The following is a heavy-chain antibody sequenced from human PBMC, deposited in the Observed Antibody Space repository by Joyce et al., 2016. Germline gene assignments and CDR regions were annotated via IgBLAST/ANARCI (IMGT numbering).Heavy chain of an antibody. J-gene: IGHJ4*02. D-gene: IGHD6-19*01. V-gene: IGHV3-7*03. Sequence: EVQLVESGGGLVQPGGSLRLSCAASGFTFSSFWMSWVRQAPGKGLEWVGNIKQDGNVKKYVDSVKGRFVISRDNAKNSLYLEMNSLRAEDTAVYYCARAFTYSSGDYWGQGTLVTVSS. CDR1: GFTFSSFW. CDR3: ARAFTYSSGDY. CDR2: IKQDGNVK.